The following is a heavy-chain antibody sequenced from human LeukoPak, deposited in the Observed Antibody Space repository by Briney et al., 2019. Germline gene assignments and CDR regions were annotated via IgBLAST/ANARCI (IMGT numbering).Heavy chain of an antibody. J-gene: IGHJ4*02. V-gene: IGHV1-2*06. CDR1: GYTFTGYY. D-gene: IGHD1-26*01. CDR3: AKDVRPSGSYYFDY. CDR2: INPNSGGT. Sequence: ASVTVSCKAPGYTFTGYYMHWVRQAPGQGLEWMGRINPNSGGTNYAQKFQGRVTMTRDTFISTAYMELSRLRSDDTAVYYCAKDVRPSGSYYFDYWGQGTLVTVSS.